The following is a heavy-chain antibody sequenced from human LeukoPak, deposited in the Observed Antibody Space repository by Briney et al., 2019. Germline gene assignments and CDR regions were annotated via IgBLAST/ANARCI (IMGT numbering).Heavy chain of an antibody. CDR2: IRYDGSNK. D-gene: IGHD3-9*01. V-gene: IGHV3-30*02. CDR3: PKTAYDILTGYFN. Sequence: GWSLRLSCAASGFTFSSYGMHWVRQAPGKGLEWVAFIRYDGSNKYYADSVKGRFTISRDNSKNTLYLQMNSLRAEDTVFFYCPKTAYDILTGYFNWGQGTLVTVSS. J-gene: IGHJ4*02. CDR1: GFTFSSYG.